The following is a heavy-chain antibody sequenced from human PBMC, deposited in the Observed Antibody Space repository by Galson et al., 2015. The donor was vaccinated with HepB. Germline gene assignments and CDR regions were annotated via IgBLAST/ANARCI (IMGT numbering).Heavy chain of an antibody. D-gene: IGHD4-17*01. CDR3: AKEAAATDRGPAQYGDYEGCFGY. Sequence: SLRLSCAASGFTFSSYAMSWVRQAPGKGLEWVSAISGSGGSTYYADSVKGRFTISRDNSKNTLYLQMNSLRAEDTAVYYCAKEAAATDRGPAQYGDYEGCFGYWGQGTLVTVSS. CDR1: GFTFSSYA. V-gene: IGHV3-23*01. CDR2: ISGSGGST. J-gene: IGHJ4*02.